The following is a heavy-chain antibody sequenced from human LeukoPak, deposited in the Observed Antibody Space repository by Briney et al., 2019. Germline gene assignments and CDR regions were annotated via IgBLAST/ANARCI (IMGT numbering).Heavy chain of an antibody. CDR1: VFTFSSYA. J-gene: IGHJ4*02. CDR3: VKLGVTFGELSHIENYFDY. D-gene: IGHD3-10*01. V-gene: IGHV3-23*01. CDR2: KSGSGGST. Sequence: GGSLRLSCAASVFTFSSYAVSWVRPAPGKGLGWVSGKSGSGGSTYYADSVKGRFIISRDNYKNTLYLQMNSLRAEDTAVYYCVKLGVTFGELSHIENYFDYWGQGTLVTVSS.